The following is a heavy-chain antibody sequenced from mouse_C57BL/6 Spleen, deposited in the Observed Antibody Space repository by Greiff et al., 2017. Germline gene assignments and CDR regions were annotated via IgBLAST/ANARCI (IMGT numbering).Heavy chain of an antibody. D-gene: IGHD1-1*01. CDR1: GYTFTSYW. Sequence: VQLQQPGAELVMPGASVKLSCKASGYTFTSYWMHWVKQRPGQGLEWIGEIDPSDSYTNYNQKFKGKSTLTVDKSSSTAYMQLSSLTSEDSAVXYVARSKGNYYGSSYAMDYWGQGTSVTVSS. CDR2: IDPSDSYT. V-gene: IGHV1-69*01. J-gene: IGHJ4*01. CDR3: ARSKGNYYGSSYAMDY.